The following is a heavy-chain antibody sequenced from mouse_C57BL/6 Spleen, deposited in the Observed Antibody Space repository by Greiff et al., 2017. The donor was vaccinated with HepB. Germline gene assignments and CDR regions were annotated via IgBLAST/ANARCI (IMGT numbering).Heavy chain of an antibody. CDR2: IYPGDGDT. D-gene: IGHD3-2*02. Sequence: VQLQQSGPELVKPGASVKISCKASGYAFSSSWMNWVKQRPGKGLEWIGRIYPGDGDTNYNGKFKGKATLTADKSSSTAYMQLSSLTSEDSAVYFCARWTAQASRDYWGQGTTLTVSS. J-gene: IGHJ2*01. V-gene: IGHV1-82*01. CDR3: ARWTAQASRDY. CDR1: GYAFSSSW.